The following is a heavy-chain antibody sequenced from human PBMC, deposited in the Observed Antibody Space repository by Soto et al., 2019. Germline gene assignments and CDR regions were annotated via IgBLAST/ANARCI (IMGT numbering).Heavy chain of an antibody. V-gene: IGHV1-8*01. CDR1: GHTFTSYD. CDR2: MNPNSGNT. CDR3: ARAQTGSYGDYAGGLRSRWYFDL. D-gene: IGHD4-17*01. Sequence: ASVKVSCKASGHTFTSYDINWVRQATGQGLEWMGWMNPNSGNTGYAQKFQGRVTMTRNTSISTAYMELSSLRSEDTAVYYCARAQTGSYGDYAGGLRSRWYFDLWGRGTLVTSPQ. J-gene: IGHJ2*01.